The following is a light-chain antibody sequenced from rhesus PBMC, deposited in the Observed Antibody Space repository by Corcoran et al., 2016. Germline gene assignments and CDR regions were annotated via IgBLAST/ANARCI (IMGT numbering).Light chain of an antibody. CDR1: QSLVHSNGNTY. J-gene: IGKJ1*01. CDR2: KVS. Sequence: DVVMTQSPLSLPITPGQPASISCRSSQSLVHSNGNTYLSWSQQKPGQPPRLLIYKVSNRDSGVPDRFGGSGAGTDVTLKISRVEAEDVGVYYCMQYTHIPPTFGQGTKVEIK. CDR3: MQYTHIPPT. V-gene: IGKV2-64*01.